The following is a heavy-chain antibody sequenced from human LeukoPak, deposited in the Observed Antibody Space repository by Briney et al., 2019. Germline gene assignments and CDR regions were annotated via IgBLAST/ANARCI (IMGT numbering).Heavy chain of an antibody. V-gene: IGHV3-53*01. J-gene: IGHJ4*02. CDR1: GFTFSNYW. CDR3: ARDRAAAGTR. D-gene: IGHD6-13*01. CDR2: IYSGGST. Sequence: GGSLRLSCAASGFTFSNYWMHWVRQAPGKGLEWVSVIYSGGSTYYADSVKGRFTISRDNSKNTLYLQMNSLRAEDTAVYYCARDRAAAGTRWGQGTLVTVSS.